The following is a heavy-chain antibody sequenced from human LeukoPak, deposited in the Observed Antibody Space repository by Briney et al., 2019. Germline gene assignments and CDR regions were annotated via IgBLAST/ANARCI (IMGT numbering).Heavy chain of an antibody. V-gene: IGHV1-69*13. D-gene: IGHD3-22*01. CDR1: GGTFSSYA. CDR2: IIPIFGTA. Sequence: SVKVSCKASGGTFSSYAISWVRQAPGQGLEWMGGIIPIFGTANYAQKFQGRVTITADESTSTAYMELSSLRSEDTAVYYCATVPGVYDSSGYLEFQHWGQGTLVTVSS. CDR3: ATVPGVYDSSGYLEFQH. J-gene: IGHJ1*01.